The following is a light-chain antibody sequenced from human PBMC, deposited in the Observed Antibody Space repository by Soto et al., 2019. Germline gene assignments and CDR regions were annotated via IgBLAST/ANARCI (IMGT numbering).Light chain of an antibody. V-gene: IGKV3-20*01. J-gene: IGKJ2*01. CDR2: GAS. CDR3: QLYGSAQP. CDR1: QSVSSNY. Sequence: EIVLTQSPGTLSLSPGERATLSCRASQSVSSNYLAWYQQKPGQAPRLLIYGASGSATGIPGRFSGSGSGTDLTLTISRLEPDDVAVYYCQLYGSAQPFSQGTKLEIK.